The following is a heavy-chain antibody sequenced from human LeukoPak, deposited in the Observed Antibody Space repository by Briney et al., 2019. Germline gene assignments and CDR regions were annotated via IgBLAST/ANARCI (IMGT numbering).Heavy chain of an antibody. CDR2: IYSGGST. CDR3: ARGRAAPLGYYYYGMDV. Sequence: PGGSLRLSCAASGFTVSSNYMSWVRQAPGEGLEWVSVIYSGGSTYYADSVKGRFTISRDNSKNTLYLQMNSLRAEDTAVYYCARGRAAPLGYYYYGMDVWGQGTTVTVSS. D-gene: IGHD6-13*01. CDR1: GFTVSSNY. V-gene: IGHV3-53*01. J-gene: IGHJ6*02.